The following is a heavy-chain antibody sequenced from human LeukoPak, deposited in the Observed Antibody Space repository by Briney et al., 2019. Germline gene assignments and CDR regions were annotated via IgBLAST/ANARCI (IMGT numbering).Heavy chain of an antibody. Sequence: ASVKVSCKASGYTFTTYDIHWVRQATGRGLEWMGWMSPNNGKTGYAQKFQGRVTMTRDTSINTAYMELSSLTSEDTAVYYCARNPYGTGQFDPWGQGILVTVSS. CDR3: ARNPYGTGQFDP. D-gene: IGHD2-8*02. V-gene: IGHV1-8*01. CDR2: MSPNNGKT. CDR1: GYTFTTYD. J-gene: IGHJ5*02.